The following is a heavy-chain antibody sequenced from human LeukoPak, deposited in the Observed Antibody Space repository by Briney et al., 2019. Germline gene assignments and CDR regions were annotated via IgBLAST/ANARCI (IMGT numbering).Heavy chain of an antibody. D-gene: IGHD4-17*01. CDR2: INPNSGGT. Sequence: GASVKVSCKASGYTFTGYYMHWVRQAPGQGLEWMGRINPNSGGTNYAQKFQGRVTMTRDTSISTAYMELSSLRSEDTAVYYCARETRDYGDYGYWGQGTLVTVSS. CDR1: GYTFTGYY. J-gene: IGHJ4*02. CDR3: ARETRDYGDYGY. V-gene: IGHV1-2*06.